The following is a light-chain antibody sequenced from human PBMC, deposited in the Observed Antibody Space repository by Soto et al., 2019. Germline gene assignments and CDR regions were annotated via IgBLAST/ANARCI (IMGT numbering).Light chain of an antibody. J-gene: IGLJ3*02. V-gene: IGLV1-44*01. CDR2: ANN. CDR1: TSDIGSNT. Sequence: QSVLTQPPSVSGTPGQTITISCSGSTSDIGSNTVNWYQQVPGTAPKLLIYANNQRPSGVPDRFSGSKSGTSASLAISGLQSEDEADYYCEAWDDSLNGPVFGGGTKVTVL. CDR3: EAWDDSLNGPV.